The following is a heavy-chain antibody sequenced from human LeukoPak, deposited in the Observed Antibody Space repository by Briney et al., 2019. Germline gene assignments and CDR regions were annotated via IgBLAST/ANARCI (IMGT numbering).Heavy chain of an antibody. CDR3: ARYSEVYYYVDV. Sequence: GGSLRLSCAASGFKFETYNFNWVRQAPGKGLEWVATIRSYSSYIHYGDSVKGRFTISRDDAKKSLYLQMNSLRAEDTAVYFCARYSEVYYYVDVWGTGTTVTVSS. CDR1: GFKFETYN. D-gene: IGHD2-21*01. CDR2: IRSYSSYI. V-gene: IGHV3-21*01. J-gene: IGHJ6*03.